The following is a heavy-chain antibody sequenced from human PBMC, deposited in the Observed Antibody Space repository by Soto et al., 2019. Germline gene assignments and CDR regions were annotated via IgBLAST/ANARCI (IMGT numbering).Heavy chain of an antibody. J-gene: IGHJ6*02. Sequence: QVQLVQSGAEVKKPGSSVKVSCKPSGGTFSSNAISWVRQAPGQGLEWMGGIIPIFGTANYAQKFQGRVTITADESTSTAYMELSSLRSEDTAVYYCAVQSTRWELRHSGMDVWGQGTTVTVSS. V-gene: IGHV1-69*01. D-gene: IGHD1-26*01. CDR2: IIPIFGTA. CDR1: GGTFSSNA. CDR3: AVQSTRWELRHSGMDV.